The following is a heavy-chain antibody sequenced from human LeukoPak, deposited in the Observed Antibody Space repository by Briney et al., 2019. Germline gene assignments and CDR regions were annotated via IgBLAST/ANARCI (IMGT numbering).Heavy chain of an antibody. D-gene: IGHD1-26*01. J-gene: IGHJ4*02. CDR3: AKDQGWVQWELFPSYFDY. Sequence: GGSLRLSCAASGFTFSSYSMNWVRQAPGKGLEWVSSISSSSSYIYYADSVKGRFTISRDNSKNTLYLQMNSLRAEDTAVYYCAKDQGWVQWELFPSYFDYWGQGTLVTVSS. CDR2: ISSSSSYI. V-gene: IGHV3-21*04. CDR1: GFTFSSYS.